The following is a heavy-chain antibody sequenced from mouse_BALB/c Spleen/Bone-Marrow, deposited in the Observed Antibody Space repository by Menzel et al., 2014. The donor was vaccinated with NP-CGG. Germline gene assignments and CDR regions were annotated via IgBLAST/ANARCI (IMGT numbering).Heavy chain of an antibody. CDR1: GYTFTSYV. V-gene: IGHV1-14*01. D-gene: IGHD2-14*01. J-gene: IGHJ2*01. CDR2: INPYNDGT. Sequence: VQLQQPGPELVKPGASVKMSCKASGYTFTSYVMHWVKQKPGQGLEWIGYINPYNDGTKYNEKFKGMATLTSDRSSGTAYMELSSLTSEDSAVYYCAKGGNYRYDFDYWGQGTTLTVSS. CDR3: AKGGNYRYDFDY.